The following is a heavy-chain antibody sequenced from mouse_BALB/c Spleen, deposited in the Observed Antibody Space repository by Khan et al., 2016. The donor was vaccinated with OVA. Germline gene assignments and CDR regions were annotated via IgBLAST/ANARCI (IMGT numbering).Heavy chain of an antibody. CDR1: GFTFSSYS. CDR2: ISRGGDYT. CDR3: ADHFTGSFAC. Sequence: EVELVESGGDLVKPGGSLKLSCAASGFTFSSYSMSWVRQTPDQRLEWVASISRGGDYTYYPDSVKGRFTISRDNAKNTLYLQMSDLKSEDTAMYYCADHFTGSFACWGQGTLVTVSA. D-gene: IGHD4-1*01. V-gene: IGHV5-6*01. J-gene: IGHJ3*01.